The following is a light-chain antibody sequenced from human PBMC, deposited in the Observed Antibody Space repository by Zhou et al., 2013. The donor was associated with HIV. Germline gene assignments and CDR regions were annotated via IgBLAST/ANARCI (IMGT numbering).Light chain of an antibody. J-gene: IGKJ1*01. Sequence: DVRMTQSPSSLSASVGDRVTITCRASQDIRDALGWHQQTPGKAPKRLIFDASNLQSGVPSRFSGSGSGTEFTLTISSLQPEDLATYYCLQHNSYPWTFGQGTKVEIK. V-gene: IGKV1-17*01. CDR1: QDIRDA. CDR3: LQHNSYPWT. CDR2: DAS.